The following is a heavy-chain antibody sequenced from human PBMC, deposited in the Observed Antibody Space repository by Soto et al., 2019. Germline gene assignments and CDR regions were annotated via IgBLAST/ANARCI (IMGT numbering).Heavy chain of an antibody. J-gene: IGHJ6*02. CDR1: GFTFSSYA. CDR3: ARDRETRIMVYAGGHGMDV. D-gene: IGHD2-8*01. CDR2: ISYDGSNK. V-gene: IGHV3-30-3*01. Sequence: GGSLRLSCAASGFTFSSYAMHWVRQAPGKGLEWVAVISYDGSNKYYADSVKGRFTISRDNSKNTLYLQMNSLRAEDTAVYYCARDRETRIMVYAGGHGMDVWGQGTTVTVSS.